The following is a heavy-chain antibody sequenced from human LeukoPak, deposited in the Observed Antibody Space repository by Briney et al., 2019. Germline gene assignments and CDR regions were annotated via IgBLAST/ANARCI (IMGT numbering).Heavy chain of an antibody. J-gene: IGHJ1*01. D-gene: IGHD3-22*01. CDR1: GGSISSYY. Sequence: SETLSLTCTVSGGSISSYYWSWIRQPPGKGLEWIGYIYYSGSTNYNPSLKSRVTISVDTSKNQFSLKLSSVTAADTAVYYCARGGGYYYAYFQRWGQGTLVTVSS. CDR3: ARGGGYYYAYFQR. V-gene: IGHV4-59*01. CDR2: IYYSGST.